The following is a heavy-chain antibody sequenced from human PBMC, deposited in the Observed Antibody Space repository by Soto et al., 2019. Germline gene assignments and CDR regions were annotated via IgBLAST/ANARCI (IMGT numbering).Heavy chain of an antibody. J-gene: IGHJ5*02. CDR3: ARMATFGSLNWFDP. Sequence: GASVKVSCKASGYSFANNDGRWVRQATGQGLEWMGWMNPGSGDTGYAQKFQGRVTMTRDISIATAYMELSSLRSDDTAIYYCARMATFGSLNWFDPWGQGTLVTSP. CDR1: GYSFANND. V-gene: IGHV1-8*01. CDR2: MNPGSGDT. D-gene: IGHD3-16*01.